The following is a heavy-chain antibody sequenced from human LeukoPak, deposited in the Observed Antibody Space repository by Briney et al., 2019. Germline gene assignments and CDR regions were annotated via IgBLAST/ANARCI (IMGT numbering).Heavy chain of an antibody. J-gene: IGHJ4*02. V-gene: IGHV1-2*02. D-gene: IGHD5-12*01. CDR3: ARGPQWWLRLLIEGSYFDY. CDR1: GYTFTGYY. Sequence: ASVKVSCKASGYTFTGYYMHWVRQAPGQRLEWMGWINPNSGGTNYAQKLQGRVTMTRDTSISTAYMELSRLRSDDTAVYYCARGPQWWLRLLIEGSYFDYWGQGTLVTVSS. CDR2: INPNSGGT.